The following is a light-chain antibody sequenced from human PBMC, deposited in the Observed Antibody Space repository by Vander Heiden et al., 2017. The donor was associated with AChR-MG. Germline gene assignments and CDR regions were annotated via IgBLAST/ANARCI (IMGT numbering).Light chain of an antibody. CDR3: QQRSNWPRYT. CDR2: DAS. V-gene: IGKV3-11*01. CDR1: QSVNSY. Sequence: EIVLTQSPATLSLSPGERATLPCRASQSVNSYLAWYQQKPGQAPRLLIYDASNRAAGIPARFSGSGSGTDFSLTISSLEPEDFAVYYCQQRSNWPRYTFGQGTKLEIK. J-gene: IGKJ2*01.